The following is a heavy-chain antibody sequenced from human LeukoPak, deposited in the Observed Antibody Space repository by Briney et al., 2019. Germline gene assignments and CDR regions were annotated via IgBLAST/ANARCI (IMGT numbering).Heavy chain of an antibody. CDR3: AKGIAVAGPYPLAATHDAFDI. D-gene: IGHD6-19*01. V-gene: IGHV3-23*01. Sequence: GGSLRLSCAASGFTFSSYAMSWVRQAPGKGLEWVSAISGSGGSTYYADSVKGRFTISRDNSKNTLYLQMNSLRAEDTAVYYCAKGIAVAGPYPLAATHDAFDIWGQGTMVTVSS. J-gene: IGHJ3*02. CDR1: GFTFSSYA. CDR2: ISGSGGST.